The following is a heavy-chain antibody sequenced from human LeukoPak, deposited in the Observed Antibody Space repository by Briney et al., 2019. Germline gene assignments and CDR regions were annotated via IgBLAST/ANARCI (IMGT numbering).Heavy chain of an antibody. CDR2: ISSRGKTT. CDR3: ARGRDGYKY. J-gene: IGHJ4*02. D-gene: IGHD5-24*01. Sequence: PGGSLRLSCAASGFTFSDYYMSWIRQAPGKGLEWLSYISSRGKTTHFADSMKGRFSVSRDNTNNTLYVQMNSLRAEDTAVYFCARGRDGYKYWGQGTLVTVSS. CDR1: GFTFSDYY. V-gene: IGHV3-11*01.